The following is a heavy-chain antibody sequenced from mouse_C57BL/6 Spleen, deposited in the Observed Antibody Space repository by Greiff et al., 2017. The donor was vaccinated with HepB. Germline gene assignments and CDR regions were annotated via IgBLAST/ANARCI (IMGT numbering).Heavy chain of an antibody. CDR1: GYAFSSYW. CDR2: IYPGDGDT. V-gene: IGHV1-80*01. Sequence: VQLQQSGAELVKPGASVKISCKASGYAFSSYWMNWVKQRPGKGLAWIGQIYPGDGDTNYNGKFKGKATLTADKSSSTAYMQLSRLTSEDSAVYLCAREPKLGFDVWGTGTTVTVSS. J-gene: IGHJ1*03. CDR3: AREPKLGFDV.